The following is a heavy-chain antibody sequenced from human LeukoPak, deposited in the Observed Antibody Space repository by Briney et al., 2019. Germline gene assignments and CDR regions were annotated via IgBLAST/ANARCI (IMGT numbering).Heavy chain of an antibody. D-gene: IGHD2/OR15-2a*01. J-gene: IGHJ4*02. CDR2: ISYDGSNE. CDR1: GFTFNTYA. CDR3: ARSPEGVRILGIDH. Sequence: PGRSLRLSCAASGFTFNTYAMNWVRQAPGKGLEWVAVISYDGSNEKYAESVRGRFTISRDNSNNMLFLQMNSLRNGDTAVYFCARSPEGVRILGIDHWGQGTLVTVSS. V-gene: IGHV3-30-3*01.